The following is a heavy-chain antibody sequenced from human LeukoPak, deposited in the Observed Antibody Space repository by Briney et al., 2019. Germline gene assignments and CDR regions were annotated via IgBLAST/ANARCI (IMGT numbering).Heavy chain of an antibody. V-gene: IGHV4-39*07. CDR1: GGSISSSSYY. CDR3: ARAQWLPLDYFDY. Sequence: PSETLSLTCTVSGGSISSSSYYWGWIRQPPGKGLEWIGSIYYSGSTYYNPSLKSRVTISVDTSKNQFSLKLSSVTAADTAVYYCARAQWLPLDYFDYWGQGTLVTISS. CDR2: IYYSGST. J-gene: IGHJ4*02. D-gene: IGHD6-19*01.